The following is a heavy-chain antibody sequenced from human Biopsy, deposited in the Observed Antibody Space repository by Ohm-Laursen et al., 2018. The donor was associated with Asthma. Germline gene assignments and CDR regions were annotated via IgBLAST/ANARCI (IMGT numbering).Heavy chain of an antibody. CDR3: AKDPRIYGDNVAGMDG. J-gene: IGHJ6*02. V-gene: IGHV3-30*18. CDR1: GFSFSVFV. D-gene: IGHD4-17*01. CDR2: ISYDGSTK. Sequence: SLRLSCAGSGFSFSVFVMHWVRQAPGKGLEWDAVISYDGSTKYYADYVKGRFTISSDNSKNTLYLQMRSLRVEDTAVYDCAKDPRIYGDNVAGMDGWGQGTAVNVSS.